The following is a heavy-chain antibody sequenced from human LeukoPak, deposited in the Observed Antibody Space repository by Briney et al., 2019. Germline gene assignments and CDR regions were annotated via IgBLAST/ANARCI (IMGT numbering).Heavy chain of an antibody. V-gene: IGHV3-23*01. CDR3: ARVPLGSKQWLQSRRGMDV. J-gene: IGHJ6*02. D-gene: IGHD6-19*01. CDR2: ISGSGGST. CDR1: GFTFSSYA. Sequence: GGSLRLSCAASGFTFSSYAMSWVRQAPGKGLEWVSAISGSGGSTYYADSVKGRFTISRDNSKNTLYLQMDSLSADDTAVYYCARVPLGSKQWLQSRRGMDVWGQGTTVTVSS.